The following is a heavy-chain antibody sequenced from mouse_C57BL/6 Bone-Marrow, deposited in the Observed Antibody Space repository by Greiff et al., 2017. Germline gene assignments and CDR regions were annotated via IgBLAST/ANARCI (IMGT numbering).Heavy chain of an antibody. CDR3: ASGESYYGSSFSYAMDY. Sequence: QVQLQQSGAELARPGASVKLSCKASGYTFTSYGISWVKQRTGQGLEWIGEIYPRSGNTYYNEKFKGKATLTADKSSSTAYMELRSLTSEDSAVYVCASGESYYGSSFSYAMDYWGQGTSVTVSS. CDR2: IYPRSGNT. J-gene: IGHJ4*01. V-gene: IGHV1-81*01. CDR1: GYTFTSYG. D-gene: IGHD1-1*01.